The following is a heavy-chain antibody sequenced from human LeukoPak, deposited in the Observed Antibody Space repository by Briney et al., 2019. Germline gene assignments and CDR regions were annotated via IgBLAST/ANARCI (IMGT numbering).Heavy chain of an antibody. CDR3: ARLGLSPYYDSSGYLY. V-gene: IGHV1-69*01. D-gene: IGHD3-22*01. CDR1: GGTFSSYA. CDR2: IIPIFGTA. Sequence: ASVKVSCKASGGTFSSYAISWVRQAPGQGLEWMGGIIPIFGTANYAQKFQGRVTITADESTSTAYMELSSLRSDDTAVYYCARLGLSPYYDSSGYLYWGQGTLVTVSS. J-gene: IGHJ4*02.